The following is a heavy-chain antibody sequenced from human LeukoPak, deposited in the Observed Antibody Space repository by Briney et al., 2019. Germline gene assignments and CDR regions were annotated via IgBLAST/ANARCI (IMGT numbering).Heavy chain of an antibody. J-gene: IGHJ6*03. CDR3: ARGLMRGSGSYYNLSYYYYMDV. Sequence: SSETLSLTCTVSGGSVSSGSYYWSWIRQPPGKGLEWIGYIYYSGSTNHNPSLKSRVTISVDTSKNQFSLKLSSVTAADTAVYYCARGLMRGSGSYYNLSYYYYMDVWGKGTTVTVSS. V-gene: IGHV4-61*01. D-gene: IGHD3-10*01. CDR1: GGSVSSGSYY. CDR2: IYYSGST.